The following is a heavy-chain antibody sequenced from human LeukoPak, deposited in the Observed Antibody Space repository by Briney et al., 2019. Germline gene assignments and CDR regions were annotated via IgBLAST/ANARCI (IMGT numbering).Heavy chain of an antibody. V-gene: IGHV3-15*01. CDR1: GFTFSNAW. CDR2: IKSKTDGGTT. Sequence: PGGSLRLSCAASGFTFSNAWMSWVRQAPGKGLEWVGRIKSKTDGGTTDYAAPVKGRFTISRGDSKNTLYLQMDSLKTEDTAVYYCTTWRTVVTPWVYWGQGTLVTVSS. CDR3: TTWRTVVTPWVY. J-gene: IGHJ4*02. D-gene: IGHD4-23*01.